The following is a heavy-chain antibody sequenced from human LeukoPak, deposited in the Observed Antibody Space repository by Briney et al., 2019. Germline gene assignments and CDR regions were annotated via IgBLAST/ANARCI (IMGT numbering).Heavy chain of an antibody. CDR3: ARGGGTYAYFNF. J-gene: IGHJ4*02. D-gene: IGHD2-15*01. CDR1: GFTFSSYS. V-gene: IGHV3-48*04. CDR2: ISGSSTTI. Sequence: GGSLRLSCAASGFTFSSYSMNWVRQAPGKGLEWVSYISGSSTTIYYVDSVKGRFTISRDNAKNSLYLQMNSLRAEDTAVYYCARGGGTYAYFNFWGQGTLVTVSS.